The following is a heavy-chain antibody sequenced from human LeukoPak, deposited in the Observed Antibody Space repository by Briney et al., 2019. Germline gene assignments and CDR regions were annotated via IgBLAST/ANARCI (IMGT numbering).Heavy chain of an antibody. J-gene: IGHJ4*02. CDR3: ARVRFSSGYYIFDY. CDR2: IYYSGST. D-gene: IGHD3-22*01. Sequence: PSETLSLTCTVSGGPISSSSYYWSWIRQPLGKGLEWIGYIYYSGSTNYNPSLKSRVTISVDTSKNQFSLKLSSVTAADTAVYYCARVRFSSGYYIFDYWGQGTLVTVSS. V-gene: IGHV4-61*01. CDR1: GGPISSSSYY.